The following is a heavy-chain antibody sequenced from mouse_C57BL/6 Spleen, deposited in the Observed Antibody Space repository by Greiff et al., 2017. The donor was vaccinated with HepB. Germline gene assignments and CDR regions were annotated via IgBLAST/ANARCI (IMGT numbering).Heavy chain of an antibody. V-gene: IGHV1-64*01. D-gene: IGHD2-2*01. CDR3: ARSGYGYPFDY. CDR1: GYTFTSYW. Sequence: VQLQQPGAELVKPGASVKLSCKASGYTFTSYWMHWVKQRPGQGLEWIGLIHPNSGSTNYNEKFKSKATLTVDKSSSTAYMQLSSLTSEDSAVYYCARSGYGYPFDYWGQGTTLTVSS. J-gene: IGHJ2*01. CDR2: IHPNSGST.